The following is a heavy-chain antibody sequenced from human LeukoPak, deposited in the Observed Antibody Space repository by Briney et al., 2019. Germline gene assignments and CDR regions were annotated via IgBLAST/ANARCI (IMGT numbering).Heavy chain of an antibody. Sequence: GGSLRLSCAASGFTFSSYAMHWVRQAPGKGLEWGAVISYDGSNKYYADSVKGRFTISRDNSKNTLYLQMNSLRAEDTAVYYCARDRIQLWLDYWGQGTLVTVSS. CDR1: GFTFSSYA. CDR2: ISYDGSNK. J-gene: IGHJ4*02. D-gene: IGHD5-18*01. V-gene: IGHV3-30*04. CDR3: ARDRIQLWLDY.